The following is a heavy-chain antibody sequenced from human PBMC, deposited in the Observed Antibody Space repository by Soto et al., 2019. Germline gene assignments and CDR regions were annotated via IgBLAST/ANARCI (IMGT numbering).Heavy chain of an antibody. D-gene: IGHD3-10*01. CDR3: AKDLFSSGYYYGMDV. J-gene: IGHJ6*02. V-gene: IGHV3-30*18. Sequence: QVQLVESGGGVVQPGRSLRLSCAASGFTFSSYGMHWVRQAPGKGLEWVAVISYDGSNKYYADSVKGRFTISRDNSKNTLNLQMNSLRAEDTAVYYCAKDLFSSGYYYGMDVWGQGTTVTVSS. CDR2: ISYDGSNK. CDR1: GFTFSSYG.